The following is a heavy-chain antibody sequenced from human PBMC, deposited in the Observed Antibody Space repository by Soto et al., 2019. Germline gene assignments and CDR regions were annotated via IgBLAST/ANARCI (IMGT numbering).Heavy chain of an antibody. V-gene: IGHV1-18*01. J-gene: IGHJ3*02. CDR3: ARDVDWGSNDAFDI. CDR2: ISAYNGNT. CDR1: GYTFTSYG. D-gene: IGHD7-27*01. Sequence: ASVKVSCKASGYTFTSYGISWVRQAPGQGLEWMGWISAYNGNTNYAQKLRGRVTMTTDTSTSTAYMELRSLRSDDTAVYYCARDVDWGSNDAFDIWGQGTMVTVSS.